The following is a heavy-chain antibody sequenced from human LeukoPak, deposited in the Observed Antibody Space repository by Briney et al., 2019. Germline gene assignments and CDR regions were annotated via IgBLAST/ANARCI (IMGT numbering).Heavy chain of an antibody. CDR2: ISSSGSTI. J-gene: IGHJ4*02. Sequence: GGSLRLSCAASGFTFSSYEMNWVRQAPGKGLEWVSYISSSGSTIYYADSVKGRFNISRDNAKNSLYLQMNGLRAEDTAVYYCARAAPTSYSSGWGFDYWGQGTLVTVSS. CDR1: GFTFSSYE. D-gene: IGHD6-19*01. V-gene: IGHV3-48*03. CDR3: ARAAPTSYSSGWGFDY.